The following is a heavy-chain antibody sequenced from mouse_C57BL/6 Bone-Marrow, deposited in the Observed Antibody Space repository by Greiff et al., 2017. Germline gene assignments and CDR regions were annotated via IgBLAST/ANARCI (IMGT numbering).Heavy chain of an antibody. D-gene: IGHD1-1*01. V-gene: IGHV1-81*01. Sequence: VKLQESGAELARPGASVKLSCKASGYTFTSYGISWVKQRTGQGLEWIGEIYPRSGNTYYNEKFKGKATLTADKSSSTAYMELRSLTSEDSAVYFCATPYYYGSSYQVAYWGQGTLVTVSA. CDR2: IYPRSGNT. CDR1: GYTFTSYG. CDR3: ATPYYYGSSYQVAY. J-gene: IGHJ3*01.